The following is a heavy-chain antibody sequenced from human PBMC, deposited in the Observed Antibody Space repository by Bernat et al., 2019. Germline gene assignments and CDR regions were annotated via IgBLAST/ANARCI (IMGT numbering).Heavy chain of an antibody. J-gene: IGHJ4*02. D-gene: IGHD3-10*01. CDR1: GGTFSSYT. Sequence: QVQLVQSGAEVKKPGSSVKVSCKASGGTFSSYTISWVRQAPGQGLEWMGRIIPILGIANYAQKFQGSVTITADKSTSTAYMELSSLRSEDTAVYYCARGDYYGSWSYAYWGQGTLVTVSS. CDR2: IIPILGIA. CDR3: ARGDYYGSWSYAY. V-gene: IGHV1-69*02.